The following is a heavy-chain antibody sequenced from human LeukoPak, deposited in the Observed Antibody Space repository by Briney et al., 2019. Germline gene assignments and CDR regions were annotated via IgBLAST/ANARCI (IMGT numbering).Heavy chain of an antibody. CDR3: AKSIPPPGYQLLRVYWFDP. J-gene: IGHJ5*02. CDR2: IRYDGSNK. CDR1: GFTFSSYG. Sequence: GGSLRLSCAASGFTFSSYGMHWVRQAPGKGLEWVAFIRYDGSNKYYADSVKVRFTISRDSSKNTLYLQMNSLRAEDTAVYYCAKSIPPPGYQLLRVYWFDPWGQGTLVTVSS. V-gene: IGHV3-30*02. D-gene: IGHD2-2*01.